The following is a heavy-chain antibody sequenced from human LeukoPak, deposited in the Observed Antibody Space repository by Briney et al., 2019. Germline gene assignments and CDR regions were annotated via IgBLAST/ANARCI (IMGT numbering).Heavy chain of an antibody. CDR2: INHSGST. Sequence: SETLSLTCAVYGGSFSGYYWSWIRQPPGKGLEWIGEINHSGSTNYNPSLKSRVTISVDTSKNQFSLKLSSVAAADTAVYYCARHDYDFWSGNLLSFDPWGQGTLVTVSS. D-gene: IGHD3-3*01. V-gene: IGHV4-34*01. J-gene: IGHJ5*02. CDR3: ARHDYDFWSGNLLSFDP. CDR1: GGSFSGYY.